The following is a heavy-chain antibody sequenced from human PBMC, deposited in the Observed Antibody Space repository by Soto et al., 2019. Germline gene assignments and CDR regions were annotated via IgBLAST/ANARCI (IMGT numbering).Heavy chain of an antibody. V-gene: IGHV3-33*01. D-gene: IGHD1-26*01. CDR2: TRHDGSNK. CDR3: ARDGVGTTTYFLYFDC. CDR1: GFTFSDYG. Sequence: QVQLVESGGGVVQPGRSLRLSCAASGFTFSDYGMHWVRQAPGKGLEWVAVTRHDGSNKYYADSVRGRFTISRDNSNKMLYLQMSSLRAEDTAVYYCARDGVGTTTYFLYFDCWGQGTLVTVAS. J-gene: IGHJ4*02.